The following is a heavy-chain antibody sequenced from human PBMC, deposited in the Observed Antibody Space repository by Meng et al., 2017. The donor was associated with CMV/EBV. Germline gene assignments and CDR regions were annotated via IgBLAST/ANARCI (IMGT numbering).Heavy chain of an antibody. D-gene: IGHD2-21*01. CDR2: ISSSGSTI. J-gene: IGHJ4*02. V-gene: IGHV3-11*01. CDR3: THQSYCGGDCHAC. Sequence: GESLKISCAASGFTFSDYYMSWIRQAPGKGLEWVSYISSSGSTIYYADSVKGRFTISRDNAKNSLYLQMNSLRAEDTAVYYCTHQSYCGGDCHACWGQGTLVTVSS. CDR1: GFTFSDYY.